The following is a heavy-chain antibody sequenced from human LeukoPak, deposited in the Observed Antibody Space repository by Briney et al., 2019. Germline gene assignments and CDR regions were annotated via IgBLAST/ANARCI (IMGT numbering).Heavy chain of an antibody. V-gene: IGHV3-7*03. CDR1: GFTFSSYW. J-gene: IGHJ4*02. D-gene: IGHD4-23*01. CDR3: AKAPVTPEFDY. Sequence: PGGSLRLSCAASGFTFSSYWMSWVRQAPGKGLEWVANIKQDGSEKYYVDSVKGRFTISRDNAKNSLYLQMNSLRAEDTAVYYCAKAPVTPEFDYWGQGTLVTVSS. CDR2: IKQDGSEK.